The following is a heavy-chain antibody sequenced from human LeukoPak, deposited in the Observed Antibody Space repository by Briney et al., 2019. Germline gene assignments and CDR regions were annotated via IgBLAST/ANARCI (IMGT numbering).Heavy chain of an antibody. V-gene: IGHV4-39*01. CDR2: IYYSGST. D-gene: IGHD3-10*01. CDR1: GGSISSSIYY. Sequence: SETLSLTCAVSGGSISSSIYYWGWIRQPPGKGLEWIGTIYYSGSTYYNPSLKSRVTISVDTSKNQFSLKLNSVTAADTVVYYCARHYGPWGQGTLVTVSS. CDR3: ARHYGP. J-gene: IGHJ5*02.